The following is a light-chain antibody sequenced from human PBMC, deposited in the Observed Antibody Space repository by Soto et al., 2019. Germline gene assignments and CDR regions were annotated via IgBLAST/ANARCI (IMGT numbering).Light chain of an antibody. Sequence: QSGLTQPASVSGSPGQPITISCTGTRRDVDGYNSFSWYQQLPGKVPKLFISEVSNRPSGVSPRFAGSKSGNSASLTISGLQAEDEADYFCSSYTSSCTPFDFGTGTQVIVL. CDR1: RRDVDGYNS. V-gene: IGLV2-14*01. J-gene: IGLJ1*01. CDR3: SSYTSSCTPFD. CDR2: EVS.